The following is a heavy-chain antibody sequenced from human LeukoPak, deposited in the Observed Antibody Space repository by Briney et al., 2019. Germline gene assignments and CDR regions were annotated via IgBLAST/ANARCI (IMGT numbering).Heavy chain of an antibody. J-gene: IGHJ5*02. V-gene: IGHV7-4-1*02. CDR1: GYTFTSYA. CDR3: ARDSFIKGAAAEYNWFDP. Sequence: ASVKVSCKASGYTFTSYAMNWVRQAPGQGLEWMGWINTNTGNPTYAQGFTGRFVFSLDTSVSTAYLQISSLKAEDTAVYCCARDSFIKGAAAEYNWFDPWGQGTLVTVSS. D-gene: IGHD6-13*01. CDR2: INTNTGNP.